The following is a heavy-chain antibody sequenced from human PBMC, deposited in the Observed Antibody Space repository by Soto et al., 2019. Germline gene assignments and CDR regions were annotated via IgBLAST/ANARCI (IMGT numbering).Heavy chain of an antibody. CDR3: ARFYYDSSGYLPSPYYYYYGMDV. CDR2: INHSGSA. D-gene: IGHD3-22*01. V-gene: IGHV4-34*01. Sequence: SETLSLTCDVYGGSFSGYIWTWIRQTPGKGLQWIGQINHSGSANYNPSLKSRVTISVHTSNSQFSLELSSVTAADTAVYYCARFYYDSSGYLPSPYYYYYGMDVWGQGATVTVSS. J-gene: IGHJ6*01. CDR1: GGSFSGYI.